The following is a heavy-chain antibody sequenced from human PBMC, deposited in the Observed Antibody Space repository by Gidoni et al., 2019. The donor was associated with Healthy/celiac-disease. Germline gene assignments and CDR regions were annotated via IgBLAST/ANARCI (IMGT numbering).Heavy chain of an antibody. Sequence: QVQLQQWGAGLLKPSATLSLTCAVYGGSFSGYYWSWIRQPPGKGLEWIGEINHSGSTNYNPSLKSRVTISVDTSKNQFSLKLSSVTAADTAVYYCARGRGYSGYDNLTWFDYWGQGTLVTVSS. CDR3: ARGRGYSGYDNLTWFDY. CDR1: GGSFSGYY. V-gene: IGHV4-34*01. J-gene: IGHJ4*02. D-gene: IGHD5-12*01. CDR2: INHSGST.